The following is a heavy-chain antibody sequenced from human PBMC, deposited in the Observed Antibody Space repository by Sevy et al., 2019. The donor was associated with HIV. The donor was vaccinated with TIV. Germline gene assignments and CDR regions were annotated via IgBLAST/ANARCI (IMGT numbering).Heavy chain of an antibody. CDR2: IGYDGNNK. J-gene: IGHJ4*02. V-gene: IGHV3-33*08. D-gene: IGHD4-17*01. CDR3: ARDPRIYGDYLLAYFDY. Sequence: GGSLRLSCAASGFTFSRYLMHWVRQAPGKGLEWVAVIGYDGNNKFYADSVKGRFTISRDDSKNTVFLQMDSLRAEDTAVYYCARDPRIYGDYLLAYFDYWGQGTLVTVSS. CDR1: GFTFSRYL.